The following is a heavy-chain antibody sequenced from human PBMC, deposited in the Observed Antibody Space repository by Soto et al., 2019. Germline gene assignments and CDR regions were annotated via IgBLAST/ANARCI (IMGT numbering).Heavy chain of an antibody. CDR1: GYNFNRYG. CDR3: AREGYCSSGSCALYSHDYFGMGV. J-gene: IGHJ6*02. CDR2: ISTYNSKT. V-gene: IGHV1-18*01. D-gene: IGHD2-15*01. Sequence: GASVKVSCKATGYNFNRYGISWVRQAPGQGREWMGWISTYNSKTNYAQKLEDRVTMTTDTFTGTAYMELRSLTSDDTAVYYCAREGYCSSGSCALYSHDYFGMGVWGQGTTVTVSS.